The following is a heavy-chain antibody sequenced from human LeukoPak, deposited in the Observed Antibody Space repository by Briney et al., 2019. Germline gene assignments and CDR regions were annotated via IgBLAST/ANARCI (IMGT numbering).Heavy chain of an antibody. CDR1: GFSVSSFG. CDR3: AQGFSSGWYPY. CDR2: ISLNGETT. D-gene: IGHD6-19*01. J-gene: IGHJ4*02. V-gene: IGHV3-23*01. Sequence: PGGSLRLSCAVSGFSVSSFGMSWVRQAPGKGLEWISAISLNGETTWYADSVKGRFTISRDNSKNTLYLQLTSLRAEVTAVYYCAQGFSSGWYPYWGQGSLVSVSS.